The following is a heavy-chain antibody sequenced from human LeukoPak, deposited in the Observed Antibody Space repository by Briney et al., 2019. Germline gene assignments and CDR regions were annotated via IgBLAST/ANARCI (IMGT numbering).Heavy chain of an antibody. V-gene: IGHV3-9*01. CDR1: GFTFDDYA. J-gene: IGHJ6*02. D-gene: IGHD4-17*01. CDR3: AKDTRSSHDYGPTYYYYYGMDV. CDR2: ISWNSGSI. Sequence: QAGGSLRLSCAASGFTFDDYAMHWVRQAPGKGLEWVSGISWNSGSIGYADSVKGRFTISRDNAKNSLYLQMNSLRAEDTALYYCAKDTRSSHDYGPTYYYYYGMDVWGQGTTVTVSS.